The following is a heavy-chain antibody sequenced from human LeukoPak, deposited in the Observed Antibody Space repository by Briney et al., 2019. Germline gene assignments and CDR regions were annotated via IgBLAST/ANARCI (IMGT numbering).Heavy chain of an antibody. J-gene: IGHJ6*03. CDR2: INPSGGST. D-gene: IGHD2-2*02. CDR3: AREYCSSTGCYTGTHMDV. Sequence: ASVKVSCKASGYTFTSYYMHWVRQAPGQGLEWMGIINPSGGSTSYAQKFQGRVTMTRDMSTSTVYMELSSLRSEDTAVYYCAREYCSSTGCYTGTHMDVWGKGTTVTVSS. CDR1: GYTFTSYY. V-gene: IGHV1-46*01.